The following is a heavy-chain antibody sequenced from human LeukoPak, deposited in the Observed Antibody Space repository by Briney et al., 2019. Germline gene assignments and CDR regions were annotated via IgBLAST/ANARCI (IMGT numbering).Heavy chain of an antibody. J-gene: IGHJ6*03. Sequence: ASVKVSCKASGYTFTSYGISWVRQAPGQGLEWMGWINTNTGNPTYAQGFTGRFVVSLDTSVSTAYLQITSLQAEDTAVYYCARLLYPLSSTWYAFYQFHMDVWGKGTTVTVSS. D-gene: IGHD6-13*01. V-gene: IGHV7-4-1*02. CDR2: INTNTGNP. CDR1: GYTFTSYG. CDR3: ARLLYPLSSTWYAFYQFHMDV.